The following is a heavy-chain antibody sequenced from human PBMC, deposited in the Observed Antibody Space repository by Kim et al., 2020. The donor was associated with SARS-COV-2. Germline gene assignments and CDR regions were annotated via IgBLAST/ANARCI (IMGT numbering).Heavy chain of an antibody. D-gene: IGHD4-4*01. V-gene: IGHV3-15*01. Sequence: EYAAPVTARFTISREDSKNTFYLQLNSLKSEDTAVYHCIAVGYTNTWGAWGQGSLVTVSS. CDR3: IAVGYTNTWGA. J-gene: IGHJ4*02.